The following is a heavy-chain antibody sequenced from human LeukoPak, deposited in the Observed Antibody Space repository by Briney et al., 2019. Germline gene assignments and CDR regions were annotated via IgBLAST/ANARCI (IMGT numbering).Heavy chain of an antibody. V-gene: IGHV3-23*01. CDR1: GFTFSSDA. Sequence: GGSLRLSCAASGFTFSSDAMSWVRQAPGKGLEWVSAISGSGGSTYYADSVNGRFTISRDNSKNTLYLQMNSLRAEDTAVYYCAKAGELLWFGELHYYFDYWGQGTLVTVSS. J-gene: IGHJ4*02. CDR3: AKAGELLWFGELHYYFDY. CDR2: ISGSGGST. D-gene: IGHD3-10*01.